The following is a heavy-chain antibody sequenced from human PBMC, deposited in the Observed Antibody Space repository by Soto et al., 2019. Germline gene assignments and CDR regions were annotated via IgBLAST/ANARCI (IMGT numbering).Heavy chain of an antibody. V-gene: IGHV3-66*01. D-gene: IGHD3-10*01. J-gene: IGHJ3*02. CDR1: GFTVRNNY. Sequence: GGSLRLSCAASGFTVRNNYMSWVRQAPGKGLDWVSVIYTNGKTYYADSVKGRFIISRDSAQNTLYLQMNSLRAEDTAVYYCAAGALPEEFDAFDIWGQGTMVTVSS. CDR3: AAGALPEEFDAFDI. CDR2: IYTNGKT.